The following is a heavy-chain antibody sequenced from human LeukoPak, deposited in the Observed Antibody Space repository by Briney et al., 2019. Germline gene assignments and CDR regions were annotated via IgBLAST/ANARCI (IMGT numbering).Heavy chain of an antibody. CDR2: IYYSGST. D-gene: IGHD1-26*01. J-gene: IGHJ5*02. CDR1: GGSISSSSYY. Sequence: PSETLSLTCTVSGGSISSSSYYWGWIRQPPGKGLEWIGSIYYSGSTYYNPSLKSRVTISVDTSKNQFSLKLSSVTAADTAVYYCARQSGSYRNPYWFDPWGQGTLVTVSS. V-gene: IGHV4-39*01. CDR3: ARQSGSYRNPYWFDP.